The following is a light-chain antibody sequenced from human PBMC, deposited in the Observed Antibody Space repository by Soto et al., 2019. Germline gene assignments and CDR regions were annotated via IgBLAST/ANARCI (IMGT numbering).Light chain of an antibody. V-gene: IGKV3-20*01. J-gene: IGKJ4*01. CDR2: GAF. Sequence: EIVLTQSPGTLSLFPGERATLSCRASQSIRSRYLAWFQQKPGQAPRLLIYGAFNRATGIPDRFIGSGSGTDFTLTISRLEPEDFALYYCQQYGSSPPLTFGGGTKVEIK. CDR1: QSIRSRY. CDR3: QQYGSSPPLT.